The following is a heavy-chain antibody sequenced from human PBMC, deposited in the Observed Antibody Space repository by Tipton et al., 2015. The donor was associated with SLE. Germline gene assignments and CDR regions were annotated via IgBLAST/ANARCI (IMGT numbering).Heavy chain of an antibody. CDR2: IYYSGST. J-gene: IGHJ4*02. CDR3: ARVYSSGWYVY. V-gene: IGHV4-59*11. Sequence: TLSLTCTVSGGSISSHYWSWIRQPPGKGLEWIGYIYYSGSTNYNPSLKSRVTISVDTSKNQFSLKLSSVTAADTAVYYCARVYSSGWYVYWGQGTLVTVSS. CDR1: GGSISSHY. D-gene: IGHD6-19*01.